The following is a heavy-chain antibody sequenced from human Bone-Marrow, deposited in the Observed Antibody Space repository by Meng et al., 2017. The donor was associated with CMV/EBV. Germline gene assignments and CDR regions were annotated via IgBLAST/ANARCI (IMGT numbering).Heavy chain of an antibody. J-gene: IGHJ4*02. CDR3: ARSAVPAAIRRFDY. V-gene: IGHV1-8*01. CDR1: GYTFTSYD. Sequence: ASVKVSCKASGYTFTSYDINWVRQATGQGLEWMGWMNPNSGNTGYAQKFQGRVTITTDESTSTAYMELSSLRSEDTAVYYCARSAVPAAIRRFDYWGQGTLVTVSS. D-gene: IGHD2-2*01. CDR2: MNPNSGNT.